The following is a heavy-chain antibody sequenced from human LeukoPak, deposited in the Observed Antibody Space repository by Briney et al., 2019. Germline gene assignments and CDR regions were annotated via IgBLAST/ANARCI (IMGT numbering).Heavy chain of an antibody. J-gene: IGHJ4*02. Sequence: PGGSLRLSCAASGFTFSSYAMSWVRQAPGKGLEWVSAISGSGGSTYYADSVKGRFTISRDNSKNTLYLQMNSLRAEDTAIYYCATPPAYSSSWYVFDYWGQGTLVTVSS. V-gene: IGHV3-23*01. CDR3: ATPPAYSSSWYVFDY. D-gene: IGHD6-13*01. CDR2: ISGSGGST. CDR1: GFTFSSYA.